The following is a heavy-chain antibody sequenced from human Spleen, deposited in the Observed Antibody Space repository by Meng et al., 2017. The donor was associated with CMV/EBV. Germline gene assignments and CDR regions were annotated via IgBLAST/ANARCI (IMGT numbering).Heavy chain of an antibody. D-gene: IGHD2-15*01. J-gene: IGHJ4*02. CDR1: VYSISSGHY. V-gene: IGHV4-38-2*02. Sequence: SETLSLTCSISVYSISSGHYWGWIRQPTGKGLEWIGSIHHSGTTYYNPSLKSRVTISIDTSKNQFSLRLTSVTAADTAVYYCARGILASCSGGPCYSPYFFDYWGQGTLVTVSS. CDR3: ARGILASCSGGPCYSPYFFDY. CDR2: IHHSGTT.